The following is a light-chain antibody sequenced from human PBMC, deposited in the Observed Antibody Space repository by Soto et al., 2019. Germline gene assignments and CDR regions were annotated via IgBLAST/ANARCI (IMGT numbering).Light chain of an antibody. CDR3: SSYTSSSSVI. CDR1: SIDIGGYNY. Sequence: QSALTQPASMSGSPGQSITISCTGTSIDIGGYNYVSWYQLHPGKPPKLMIYDVSIRPSGVSNRFSGSKSGNTASLTISGLQAEDETDYYCSSYTSSSSVIFGGGTKLTVL. J-gene: IGLJ2*01. V-gene: IGLV2-14*03. CDR2: DVS.